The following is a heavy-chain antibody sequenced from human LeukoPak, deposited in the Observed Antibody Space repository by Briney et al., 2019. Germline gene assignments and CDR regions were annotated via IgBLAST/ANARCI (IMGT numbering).Heavy chain of an antibody. J-gene: IGHJ5*01. CDR1: GDSINSYY. V-gene: IGHV4-59*08. Sequence: SETLSLTCTVSGDSINSYYWSWIRQPPGKGLEWLGYIYYRGSANYNPSLKSRVTISIDTSKNQFSLRLTSVTAADTAVYYCARLLHDWFDSWGQGTLVTVSS. CDR3: ARLLHDWFDS. CDR2: IYYRGSA. D-gene: IGHD4-11*01.